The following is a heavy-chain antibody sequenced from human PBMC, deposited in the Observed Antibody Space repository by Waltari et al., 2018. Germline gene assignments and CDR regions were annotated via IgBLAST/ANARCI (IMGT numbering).Heavy chain of an antibody. CDR3: ASSSGSRFDY. D-gene: IGHD1-26*01. V-gene: IGHV4-38-2*01. J-gene: IGHJ4*02. Sequence: QVQLQESGPGLVKPSETLSLPCAVSGYSISSGYYWGWIRQPPGKGLEWIGSIYHSGSTYYNPSLKSRVTISVDTSKNQFSLKLSSVTAADTAVYYCASSSGSRFDYWGQGTLVTVSS. CDR2: IYHSGST. CDR1: GYSISSGYY.